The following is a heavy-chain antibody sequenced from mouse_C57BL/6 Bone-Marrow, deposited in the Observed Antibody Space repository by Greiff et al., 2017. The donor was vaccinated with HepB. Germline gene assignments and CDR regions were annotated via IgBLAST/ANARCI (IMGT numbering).Heavy chain of an antibody. CDR3: TTLISTVVESDY. CDR1: GFNIKDDY. J-gene: IGHJ2*01. CDR2: IDPENGDT. Sequence: EVQLQQSGAELVRPGASVKLSCTASGFNIKDDYMHWVKQRPEQGLEWIGWIDPENGDTEYASKVQGKATITAYTSSNTAYLQLSSLTSEDTAVYYCTTLISTVVESDYWGQGTTLTVSS. V-gene: IGHV14-4*01. D-gene: IGHD1-1*01.